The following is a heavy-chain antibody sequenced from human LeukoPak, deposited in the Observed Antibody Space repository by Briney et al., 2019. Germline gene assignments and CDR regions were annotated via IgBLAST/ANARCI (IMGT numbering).Heavy chain of an antibody. CDR3: ARRIAIFGDGNWFDF. D-gene: IGHD3-3*01. V-gene: IGHV5-51*01. Sequence: GESLKISCRVPGSSLTSYWIAWVRQMPGKGLEWMGIIYPGDSDTTYSPSFQGQVTISVDKSTSTAYLQWSSLNASATAMYYCARRIAIFGDGNWFDFWGQGTLVTVSS. J-gene: IGHJ5*01. CDR1: GSSLTSYW. CDR2: IYPGDSDT.